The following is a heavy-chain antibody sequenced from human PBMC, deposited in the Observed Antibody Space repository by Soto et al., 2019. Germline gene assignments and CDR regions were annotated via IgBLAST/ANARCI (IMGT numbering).Heavy chain of an antibody. J-gene: IGHJ4*02. CDR2: ISYDGSNK. Sequence: QVQLVESGGGVVQPGRSLRLSCAGSGFTFSSYGMHWVRQTPGKGLEWVAVISYDGSNKYYADSVKGRFTISRDNSKNTLYLQMNSLRAEDTAVYYCAKDYYGSGSYFDYWGQGTLVTVSS. CDR1: GFTFSSYG. D-gene: IGHD3-10*01. V-gene: IGHV3-30*18. CDR3: AKDYYGSGSYFDY.